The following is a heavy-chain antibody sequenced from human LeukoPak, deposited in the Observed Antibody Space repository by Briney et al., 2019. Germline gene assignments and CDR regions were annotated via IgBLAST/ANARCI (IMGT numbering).Heavy chain of an antibody. CDR1: GFTFRSYN. J-gene: IGHJ4*02. CDR3: ARGASRADY. Sequence: GGSRRLSCAASGFTFRSYNMNWVRQAPGKRPEWVSSISTSSSYIYYADSVKGRFSISRDNAKNLLYLQMNSLRAEDTALYYCARGASRADYWGEGRLGTVSS. CDR2: ISTSSSYI. V-gene: IGHV3-21*01.